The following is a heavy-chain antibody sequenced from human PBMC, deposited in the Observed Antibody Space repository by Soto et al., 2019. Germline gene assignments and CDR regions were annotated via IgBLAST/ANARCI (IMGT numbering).Heavy chain of an antibody. CDR3: XXXXXXXXXCLDS. V-gene: IGHV4-4*02. J-gene: IGHJ4*02. Sequence: QVQLQESGPGLVKPSGTLSLTCDVSGGSITNTNWWSWVRQSPGKGLEWIGEIYYSGTTKYNPSLKSRVTISVDKSKKQVSLXXXXXXXXXXXXXXXXXXXXXXXXCLDSWGQGTLVT. CDR1: GGSITNTNW. CDR2: IYYSGTT.